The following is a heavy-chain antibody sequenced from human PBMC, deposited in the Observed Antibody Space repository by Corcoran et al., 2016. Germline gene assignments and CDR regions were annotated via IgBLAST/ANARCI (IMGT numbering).Heavy chain of an antibody. CDR3: TTTHGLPDAFDI. Sequence: EVQLVESGGGLVKPGGSLRLSCAASGFTFRNAWMSWVRQAPGKGLEWVGRIKSKTDGGTTDYAAPVKGRFTISRDDSKNTLYLQMNSLKTEDTAVYYCTTTHGLPDAFDIWGQGTMVTVSS. D-gene: IGHD5-12*01. CDR2: IKSKTDGGTT. J-gene: IGHJ3*02. V-gene: IGHV3-15*01. CDR1: GFTFRNAW.